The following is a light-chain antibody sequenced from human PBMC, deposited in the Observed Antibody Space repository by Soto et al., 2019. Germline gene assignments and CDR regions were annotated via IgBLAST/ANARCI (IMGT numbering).Light chain of an antibody. CDR2: DAS. CDR1: QTISNW. J-gene: IGKJ2*01. V-gene: IGKV1-5*01. CDR3: QQYISYSYT. Sequence: DIQMTQSPSTLSASVGGRVTITCRASQTISNWLAWYQQKPGKAPKLLIYDASSLHSGVPSRFSGSGSGTEFTLTISSLQPDDFATYYCQQYISYSYTFGQGTKLEI.